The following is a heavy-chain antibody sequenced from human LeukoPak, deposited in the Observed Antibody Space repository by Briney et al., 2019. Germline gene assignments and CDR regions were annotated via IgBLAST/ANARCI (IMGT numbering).Heavy chain of an antibody. CDR3: ARDPPAVAINTYA. J-gene: IGHJ5*02. CDR1: GFTVSNNY. D-gene: IGHD6-13*01. CDR2: IYSGGAT. Sequence: GGSLRLSCAASGFTVSNNYMRWVRQAPGKGLEWVSLIYSGGATFYADAVKGRFTISRDGSKNTLYLQMNSPRAEDTAVYYCARDPPAVAINTYAWGQGTLVTVSS. V-gene: IGHV3-66*01.